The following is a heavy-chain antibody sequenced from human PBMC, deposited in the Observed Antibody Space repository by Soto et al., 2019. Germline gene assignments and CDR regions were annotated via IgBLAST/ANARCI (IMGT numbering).Heavy chain of an antibody. CDR3: TTEILGAFDI. J-gene: IGHJ3*02. D-gene: IGHD3-3*01. CDR2: IKNKTDGGTT. V-gene: IGHV3-15*01. Sequence: GGSLRLSCAASGFTFSNAWMSWVRQAPGKGLEWVGRIKNKTDGGTTDYAAPVKGRFTISRDDSKNTLYLQMNSLKTEDTAVYYCTTEILGAFDIWGQGTMVTVSS. CDR1: GFTFSNAW.